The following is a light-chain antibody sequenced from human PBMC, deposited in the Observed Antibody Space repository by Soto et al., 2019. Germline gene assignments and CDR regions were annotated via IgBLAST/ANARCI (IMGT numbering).Light chain of an antibody. CDR1: QSVSSNY. CDR2: GAS. J-gene: IGKJ5*01. Sequence: ESVLTQSPGSLSLSQGERATLSCRASQSVSSNYLAWYQQKPGQAPRLLIYGASTRATGIPDRFSGSGSGTDFTLTISRLEPEDSAVYYCGTFGQGTRLEIK. CDR3: GT. V-gene: IGKV3-20*01.